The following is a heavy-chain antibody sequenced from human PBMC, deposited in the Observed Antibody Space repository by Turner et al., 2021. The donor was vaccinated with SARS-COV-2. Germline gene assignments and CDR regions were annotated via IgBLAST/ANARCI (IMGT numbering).Heavy chain of an antibody. V-gene: IGHV4-39*01. CDR1: GGSITKNYDY. Sequence: LQLQESGPGLVKPSETLSLTCTVSGGSITKNYDYWGWLRQPPGKGLEWIGSIYYSGNTYYNPSLKSRVTISVDTSKSQFSLKLSSVTAADTAVYYCARLPERYFFDYWGQGALVTVSS. CDR2: IYYSGNT. J-gene: IGHJ4*02. CDR3: ARLPERYFFDY.